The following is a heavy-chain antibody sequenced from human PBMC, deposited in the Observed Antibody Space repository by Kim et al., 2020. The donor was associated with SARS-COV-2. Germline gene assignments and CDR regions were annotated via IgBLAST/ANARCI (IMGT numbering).Heavy chain of an antibody. CDR2: IYTSGST. CDR3: ARDPVITMVRGVPRGGMDV. CDR1: GGSISSGSYY. V-gene: IGHV4-61*02. Sequence: SETLSLTCTVSGGSISSGSYYWSWIRQPAGKGLEWIGRIYTSGSTNYNPSLKSRVTISVDTSKNQFSLKLSSVTAADTAVYYCARDPVITMVRGVPRGGMDVWGQGTTVTVSS. D-gene: IGHD3-10*01. J-gene: IGHJ6*02.